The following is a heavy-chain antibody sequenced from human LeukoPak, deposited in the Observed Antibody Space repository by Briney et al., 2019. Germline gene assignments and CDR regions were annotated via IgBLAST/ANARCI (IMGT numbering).Heavy chain of an antibody. CDR3: ARGLPYYDSRGYYPAA. CDR2: IYYSGST. Sequence: SETLSLTCTVSGGSISSGSSYWGWIRQPPGKGLEWIGSIYYSGSTYYNPSLKSRVTISVDTSKNQFSLKLRSVTAADTAVYYCARGLPYYDSRGYYPAAWGQGTLVTVSS. D-gene: IGHD3-22*01. J-gene: IGHJ4*02. CDR1: GGSISSGSSY. V-gene: IGHV4-39*07.